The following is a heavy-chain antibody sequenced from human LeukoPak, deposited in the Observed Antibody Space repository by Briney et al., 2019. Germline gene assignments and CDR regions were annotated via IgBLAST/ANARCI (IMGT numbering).Heavy chain of an antibody. CDR1: GYTFTGYY. J-gene: IGHJ6*03. CDR3: ARVHYDSSGYSYYYYYMDV. D-gene: IGHD3-22*01. CDR2: INPNSGGT. Sequence: ASVKVSCKASGYTFTGYYMHWVRQAPGQGLEWMGRINPNSGGTNYAQKFQGRVTMTRDTSISTAYMELSRLRSDNTAVYYCARVHYDSSGYSYYYYYMDVWGKGTTVTVSS. V-gene: IGHV1-2*06.